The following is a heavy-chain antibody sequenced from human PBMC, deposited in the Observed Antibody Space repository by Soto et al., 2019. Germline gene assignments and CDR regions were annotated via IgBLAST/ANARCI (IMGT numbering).Heavy chain of an antibody. CDR3: VKGNQLLRYYFEY. D-gene: IGHD2-2*01. Sequence: GGSLRLSCSASAFTFSNFAMHWVRQAPGKGLEYVSGITSNGDNTYHADSVQGRFTISRDNSKSTLYLQMTSLRVEDTAVYYCVKGNQLLRYYFEYWGRGALVTVSS. V-gene: IGHV3-64D*06. CDR1: AFTFSNFA. J-gene: IGHJ4*02. CDR2: ITSNGDNT.